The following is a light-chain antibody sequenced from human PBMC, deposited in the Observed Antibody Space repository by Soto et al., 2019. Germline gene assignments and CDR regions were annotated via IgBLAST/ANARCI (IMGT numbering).Light chain of an antibody. CDR3: QQYYSTPYT. J-gene: IGKJ2*01. CDR2: WAS. Sequence: DIVMTQSPDSLAVSLGERATINCKSSQSVLYSSNNKNDLAWYQQKPGQPPKLLIYWASTRESGVPDRFSGSGSGTDFTLTISSLQAEDVAVYYCQQYYSTPYTFGQGIKLEIK. CDR1: QSVLYSSNNKND. V-gene: IGKV4-1*01.